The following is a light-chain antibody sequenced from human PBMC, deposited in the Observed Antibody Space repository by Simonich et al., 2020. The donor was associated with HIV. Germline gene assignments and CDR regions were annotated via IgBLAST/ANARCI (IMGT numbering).Light chain of an antibody. CDR2: EGD. J-gene: IGLJ3*02. V-gene: IGLV2-23*01. CDR3: CSYAGSRNFWI. Sequence: QSALTQPASVSGSPGQSLTISCTGTSSDVGYYNLVSWYQQHPGKAPKLIIYEGDKRPSGVSKRFSGSQSGNTASLTISGLQAEDEAGYFCCSYAGSRNFWIFGGGTKLTVL. CDR1: SSDVGYYNL.